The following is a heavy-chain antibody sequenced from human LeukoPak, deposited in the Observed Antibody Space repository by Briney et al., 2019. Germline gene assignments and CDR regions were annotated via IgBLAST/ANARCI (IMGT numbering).Heavy chain of an antibody. D-gene: IGHD5-18*01. CDR2: IYTGGGR. CDR1: GFTVSSYY. CDR3: ATSPVYSYGHPYYFDY. Sequence: GGSLRLSCAASGFTVSSYYMNWVRQAPGKELEWVSVIYTGGGRYYADSVRGRFTISRDTSKNMVFLQMNSLRVEDTAVYYCATSPVYSYGHPYYFDYWGQGTLVTVSS. J-gene: IGHJ4*02. V-gene: IGHV3-53*01.